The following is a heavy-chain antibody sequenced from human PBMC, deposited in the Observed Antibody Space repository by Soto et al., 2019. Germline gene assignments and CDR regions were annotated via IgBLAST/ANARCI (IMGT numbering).Heavy chain of an antibody. CDR3: AKGRYSSSWYGGYYYGMDV. D-gene: IGHD6-13*01. J-gene: IGHJ6*02. CDR1: GFTFSSYG. V-gene: IGHV3-30*18. CDR2: ISYDGSNK. Sequence: GGSLRLSCAAYGFTFSSYGMHWVSQAPGKGLEWVAVISYDGSNKYYADSVQGRFTISRDNSKNTLYLQMNSLRAEDTAVYYCAKGRYSSSWYGGYYYGMDVWGQGTTVTVSS.